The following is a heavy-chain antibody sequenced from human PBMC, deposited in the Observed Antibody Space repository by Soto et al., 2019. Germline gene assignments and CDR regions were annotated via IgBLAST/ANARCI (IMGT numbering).Heavy chain of an antibody. CDR3: AKGGYCSGGSCYSAYYYYGMDV. V-gene: IGHV3-23*01. Sequence: GGSLRLSCAAAGFTFSIHWMHWVRQAPGKGLEWVPAISGRGGTTYYADSVKGRFTLSRDNSKNTLYLQMNSLRAEDTAVYYCAKGGYCSGGSCYSAYYYYGMDVWGQGTTVTVSS. D-gene: IGHD2-15*01. J-gene: IGHJ6*02. CDR2: ISGRGGTT. CDR1: GFTFSIHW.